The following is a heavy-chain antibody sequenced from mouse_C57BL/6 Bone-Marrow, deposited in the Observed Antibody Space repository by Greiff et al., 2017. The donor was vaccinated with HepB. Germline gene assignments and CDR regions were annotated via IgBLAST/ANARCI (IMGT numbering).Heavy chain of an antibody. J-gene: IGHJ4*01. CDR3: ARYVITTARAMDY. D-gene: IGHD1-1*01. CDR1: GYTFTSYG. Sequence: VQLKESGAELVRPGSSVKMSCKTSGYTFTSYGINWVKQRPGQGLEWIGYIYIGNGYTEYNEKFKGKATLTSDTSSSTAYMQLSSLTSEDSAIYFCARYVITTARAMDYWGQGTSVTVSS. CDR2: IYIGNGYT. V-gene: IGHV1-58*01.